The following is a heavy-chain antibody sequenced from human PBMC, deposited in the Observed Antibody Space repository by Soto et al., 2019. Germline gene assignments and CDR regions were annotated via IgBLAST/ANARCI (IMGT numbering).Heavy chain of an antibody. Sequence: GGSLRLSCAASGFTFSSYGMHWVRQAPGKGLEWVAVISYDGSNKYYADSVKGRFTISRDNSKNTLYLQMNSLRAEDTAVYYCAKEGKLQWLPRYFDYWGQGTLVTVSS. D-gene: IGHD6-19*01. CDR2: ISYDGSNK. V-gene: IGHV3-30*18. J-gene: IGHJ4*02. CDR1: GFTFSSYG. CDR3: AKEGKLQWLPRYFDY.